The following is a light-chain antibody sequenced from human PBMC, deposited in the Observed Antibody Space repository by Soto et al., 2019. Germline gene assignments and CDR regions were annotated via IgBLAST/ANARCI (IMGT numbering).Light chain of an antibody. CDR2: LAS. CDR1: QSISNY. Sequence: IQVTQSPSSLSASVGDIVTIAFRASQSISNYLNWYQQRPGKAPKLLIYLASSLSSGVPSKFSGSGSGTDFTLTISVLQPEDSATYYCQQTYKTPLTFGQGTKVDI. J-gene: IGKJ1*01. V-gene: IGKV1-39*01. CDR3: QQTYKTPLT.